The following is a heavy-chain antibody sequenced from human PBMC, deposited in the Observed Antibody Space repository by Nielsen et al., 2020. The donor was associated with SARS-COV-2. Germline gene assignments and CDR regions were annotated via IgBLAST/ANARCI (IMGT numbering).Heavy chain of an antibody. J-gene: IGHJ4*02. CDR3: ARGARN. V-gene: IGHV4-59*08. D-gene: IGHD4/OR15-4a*01. CDR1: GGSISNYY. CDR2: IYYSGTT. Sequence: SETLSLTCTVSGGSISNYYWSWIRQPPGKGLEWIGYIYYSGTTNINPSLKSRVTISVDTSMDQLSLRLSSVTAADTAVYYCARGARNWGQGALVTVAS.